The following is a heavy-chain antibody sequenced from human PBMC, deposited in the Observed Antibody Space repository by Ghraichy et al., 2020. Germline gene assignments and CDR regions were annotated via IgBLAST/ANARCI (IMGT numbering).Heavy chain of an antibody. Sequence: GGSLRLSCEASGFDFSDYSMAWIRQPPERGLEWVSNISDSGSDTHYAASVNGLFIVSRNNTKKSLHLQMNSLRGEDTAVYYCARVPPGSTSLYCDYWGQGTLVTVSS. CDR2: ISDSGSDT. D-gene: IGHD5/OR15-5a*01. CDR3: ARVPPGSTSLYCDY. J-gene: IGHJ4*02. CDR1: GFDFSDYS. V-gene: IGHV3-11*01.